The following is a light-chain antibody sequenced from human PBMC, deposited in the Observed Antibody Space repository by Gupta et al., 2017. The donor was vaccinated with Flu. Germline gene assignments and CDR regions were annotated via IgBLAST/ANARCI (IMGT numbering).Light chain of an antibody. J-gene: IGKJ5*01. CDR3: QPDSDSRA. V-gene: IGKV3-20*01. CDR1: QSVSSTY. Sequence: EIVLTQSPGTLSLSPGERATLSCRASQSVSSTYLAWYQQKPGQAPRLLIYGASSRAPGIPDRFSGSGSGTDFTLTISRLEPEDFAVYYCQPDSDSRAFGQWTRLEIK. CDR2: GAS.